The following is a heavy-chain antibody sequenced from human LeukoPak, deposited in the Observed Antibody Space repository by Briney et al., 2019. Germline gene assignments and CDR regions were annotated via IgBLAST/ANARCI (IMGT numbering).Heavy chain of an antibody. V-gene: IGHV3-23*01. CDR2: ISGSGGST. J-gene: IGHJ4*02. CDR3: AKDNLEWELYFDY. Sequence: GGSLRLSCAASGFTFSSYAMSWVRQAPGKGLEWVSAISGSGGSTYYADSVKGRFTISRDNSKNTLYLQMSSLRAEDTAVYYCAKDNLEWELYFDYWGQGTLVTVSS. D-gene: IGHD1-26*01. CDR1: GFTFSSYA.